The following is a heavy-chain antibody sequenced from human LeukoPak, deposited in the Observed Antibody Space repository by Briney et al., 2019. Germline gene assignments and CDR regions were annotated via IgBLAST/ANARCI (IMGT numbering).Heavy chain of an antibody. V-gene: IGHV1-2*02. CDR1: GYTFTGYY. D-gene: IGHD3-22*01. J-gene: IGHJ4*02. CDR2: INPNSGGT. Sequence: ASVKVSCKASGYTFTGYYMHWVRQAPGQGLECMGWINPNSGGTNYAQKFQGRVTMTRDTSISTAYMELSRLRSDDTAVYYCARDHIEAYYYDSSGYYYNYWGQGTLVTVSS. CDR3: ARDHIEAYYYDSSGYYYNY.